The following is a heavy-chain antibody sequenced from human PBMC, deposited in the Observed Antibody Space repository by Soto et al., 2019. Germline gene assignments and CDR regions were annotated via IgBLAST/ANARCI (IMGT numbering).Heavy chain of an antibody. D-gene: IGHD5-12*01. CDR2: IHYSGNT. CDR1: GGPIKSGSYY. J-gene: IGHJ4*02. Sequence: SETLSLTCTVSGGPIKSGSYYWGWIRQPPGKGLEWIGSIHYSGNTYYNPSLKSRVTISVDTSKNQISLKLSSLRSEDTAVYYCARELYSGSKGGLDYWGQGTLVTVSS. V-gene: IGHV4-39*07. CDR3: ARELYSGSKGGLDY.